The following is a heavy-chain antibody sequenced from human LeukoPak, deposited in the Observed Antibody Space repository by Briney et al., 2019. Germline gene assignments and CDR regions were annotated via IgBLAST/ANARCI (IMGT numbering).Heavy chain of an antibody. J-gene: IGHJ4*02. Sequence: SETLSLTCTVSGGSISSSTYYWGWIRQPPGKGLEWIGSIYYSGSTYNNPSLKSRVTISVDTSKNQFSLKLSSVTAADTAVYSCARGNRYCSSTTRHRPLDYWGQGTLVTVSS. V-gene: IGHV4-39*01. CDR3: ARGNRYCSSTTRHRPLDY. D-gene: IGHD2-2*01. CDR1: GGSISSSTYY. CDR2: IYYSGST.